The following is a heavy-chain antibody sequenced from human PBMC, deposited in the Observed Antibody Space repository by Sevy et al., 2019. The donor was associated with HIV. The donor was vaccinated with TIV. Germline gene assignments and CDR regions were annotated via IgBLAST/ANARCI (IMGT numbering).Heavy chain of an antibody. J-gene: IGHJ3*02. CDR1: GFTFSSYA. Sequence: GGSLRLSCAASGFTFSSYAMHWVRQAPGKGLEWVAVISYDGSNKYYADSVKGRFTISRDNSKNTLYLQMNSLRAEDTGVYYCAGRGGYSGYDPVAFDIWGQGTMVTVSS. CDR2: ISYDGSNK. CDR3: AGRGGYSGYDPVAFDI. V-gene: IGHV3-30*03. D-gene: IGHD5-12*01.